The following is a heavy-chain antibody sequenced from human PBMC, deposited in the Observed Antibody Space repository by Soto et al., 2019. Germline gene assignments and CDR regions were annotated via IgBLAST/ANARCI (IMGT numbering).Heavy chain of an antibody. J-gene: IGHJ4*02. CDR1: GGSISSYY. D-gene: IGHD6-25*01. V-gene: IGHV4-59*08. CDR3: ARLYGFSGFDY. CDR2: AYYSGST. Sequence: SETLSLTCSVSGGSISSYYWNWIRQPPGKGLEWIGYAYYSGSTNYNPSLKSRVTISVDTSKNQFSLKLSSVTAADTAVYYCARLYGFSGFDYWGQGTLVTVSS.